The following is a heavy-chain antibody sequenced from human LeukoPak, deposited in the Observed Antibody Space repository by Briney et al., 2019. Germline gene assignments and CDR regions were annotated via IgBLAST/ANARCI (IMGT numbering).Heavy chain of an antibody. Sequence: GGPLRLSCAASGFTCSSYAMSWVRQAPGKGLDWVSTISGIGNSTYYADSVRGRFTISSDNSKNTMFLQMSSLRAEDTAIYYCAKGRGYCSGGSCYSDYWGQGTLVTVSS. CDR2: ISGIGNST. CDR1: GFTCSSYA. V-gene: IGHV3-23*01. D-gene: IGHD2-15*01. CDR3: AKGRGYCSGGSCYSDY. J-gene: IGHJ4*02.